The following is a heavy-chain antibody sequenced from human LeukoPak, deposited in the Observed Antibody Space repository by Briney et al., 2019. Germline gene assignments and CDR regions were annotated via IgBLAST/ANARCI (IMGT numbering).Heavy chain of an antibody. D-gene: IGHD2-21*02. CDR1: GGSISSYY. J-gene: IGHJ4*02. CDR2: IYYSGST. V-gene: IGHV4-59*12. CDR3: ARRSGRFGELLY. Sequence: SETLSLTCTVSGGSISSYYWSWIRQPPGKGLEWIGCIYYSGSTNYNPSLKSRVTISVDTSKNQFSLKLKSVTAADTAMYYCARRSGRFGELLYWGQGTLVTVSS.